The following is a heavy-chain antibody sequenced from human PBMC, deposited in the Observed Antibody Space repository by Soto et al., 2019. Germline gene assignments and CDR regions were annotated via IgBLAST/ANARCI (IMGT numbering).Heavy chain of an antibody. CDR1: GGTFSSSA. CDR2: IIPMSGIG. J-gene: IGHJ6*02. CDR3: VRDGSIAAAGSNYYYGMDV. D-gene: IGHD6-13*01. Sequence: QVQLVQSGAEVKKPGSSVKVSCKASGGTFSSSAISWVRQAPGQGLEWLVGIIPMSGIGKYAQKFQGRVTITAVDSTSTVYMGLNRLRSEDTAVYYCVRDGSIAAAGSNYYYGMDVWGQGTTVTVSS. V-gene: IGHV1-69*01.